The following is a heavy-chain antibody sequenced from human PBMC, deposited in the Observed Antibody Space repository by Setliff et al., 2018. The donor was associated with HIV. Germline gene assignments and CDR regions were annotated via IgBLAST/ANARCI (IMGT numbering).Heavy chain of an antibody. V-gene: IGHV1-69*13. CDR2: IIPIFGTA. Sequence: SVKVSCKASGGTFSSYAISWVRQASGQGLEWMGGIIPIFGTANYAQKFQGRVTITADESTSTAYMELSSLRSEDTAVYYCARGLYSGSYWQDYWGQGTLVTVSS. D-gene: IGHD1-26*01. CDR3: ARGLYSGSYWQDY. CDR1: GGTFSSYA. J-gene: IGHJ4*02.